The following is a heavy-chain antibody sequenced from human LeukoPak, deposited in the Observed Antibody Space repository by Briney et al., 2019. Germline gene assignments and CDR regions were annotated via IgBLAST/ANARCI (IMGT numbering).Heavy chain of an antibody. J-gene: IGHJ3*02. CDR3: ARGVGLRSDFDI. D-gene: IGHD3-3*01. CDR2: INHSGRT. CDR1: GGSFSGYY. V-gene: IGHV4-34*01. Sequence: SETLSLTCAVYGGSFSGYYWRWIRQPPGKGLEWIGEINHSGRTNYNPSLKSRVTISVDTSKNRFSLKVSSVTAADTAVYYCARGVGLRSDFDIWGQGTMVTVSS.